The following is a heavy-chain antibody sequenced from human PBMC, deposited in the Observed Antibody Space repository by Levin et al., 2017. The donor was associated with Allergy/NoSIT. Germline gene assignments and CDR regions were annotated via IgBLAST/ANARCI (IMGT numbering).Heavy chain of an antibody. V-gene: IGHV3-48*01. D-gene: IGHD3-9*01. CDR1: GFTFSSYS. CDR2: ISSSSSTI. CDR3: ARNGFGILTGYPEYYFDY. Sequence: PGGSLRLSCAASGFTFSSYSMNWVRQAPGKGLEWVSYISSSSSTIYYADSVKGRFTISRDNAKNSLYLQMNSLRAEDTAVYYCARNGFGILTGYPEYYFDYWGQGTLVTVSS. J-gene: IGHJ4*02.